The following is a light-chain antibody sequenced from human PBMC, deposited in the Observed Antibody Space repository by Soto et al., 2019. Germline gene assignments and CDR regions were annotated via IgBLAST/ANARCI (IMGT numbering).Light chain of an antibody. J-gene: IGLJ7*01. V-gene: IGLV1-51*01. Sequence: QSVLTQPPSVSAAPGQKVTISCSGSSSNIGNNYVSWYQQLPGTVPKLLIYDNDKRPSGIPDRFSGSKSGTSATLGIIGLQTGDESDYYCGAWDGSLDTQVFGGGTQLTVL. CDR3: GAWDGSLDTQV. CDR1: SSNIGNNY. CDR2: DND.